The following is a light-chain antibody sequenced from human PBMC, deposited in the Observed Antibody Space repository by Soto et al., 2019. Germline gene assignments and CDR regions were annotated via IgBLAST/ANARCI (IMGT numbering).Light chain of an antibody. CDR1: SRDVGNYNY. V-gene: IGLV2-14*01. Sequence: QSVLTQPASVSGSPGQSVTISCTGTSRDVGNYNYVSWYQQDPGKAPKLIIYEVSTRPSGVSSRFSGSKSDNTASLTISGLQAEDEADYYCSSYTSTTTLYVFGTGTKLTVL. CDR2: EVS. CDR3: SSYTSTTTLYV. J-gene: IGLJ1*01.